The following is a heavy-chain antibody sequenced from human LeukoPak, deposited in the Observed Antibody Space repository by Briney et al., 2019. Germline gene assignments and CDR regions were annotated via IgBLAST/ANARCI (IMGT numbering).Heavy chain of an antibody. CDR2: INHNGNVN. Sequence: GGSLRLSCAASGFTFSSYWMNWARQAPGKGLEWVASINHNGNVNYYVDSVKGRFTISRDNAKNSLYLQMSNLRAEDTAVYFCARGVVDYSTRSGYLSHWGQGTLVTVSS. J-gene: IGHJ4*02. CDR1: GFTFSSYW. V-gene: IGHV3-7*03. D-gene: IGHD3-22*01. CDR3: ARGVVDYSTRSGYLSH.